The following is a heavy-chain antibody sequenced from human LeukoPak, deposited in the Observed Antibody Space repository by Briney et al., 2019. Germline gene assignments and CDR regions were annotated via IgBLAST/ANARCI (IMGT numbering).Heavy chain of an antibody. J-gene: IGHJ4*02. D-gene: IGHD5-24*01. CDR3: AKRRDGNIDY. V-gene: IGHV3-23*01. CDR2: ISGSGGST. Sequence: GGSLRLSCAASGFTFSSFAMSWVRQAPGEGLEWVSAISGSGGSTYYADSVKGRFTISRDNSKNTVYLQMNSMRAEDTAVYYCAKRRDGNIDYWGQGTLVTVSS. CDR1: GFTFSSFA.